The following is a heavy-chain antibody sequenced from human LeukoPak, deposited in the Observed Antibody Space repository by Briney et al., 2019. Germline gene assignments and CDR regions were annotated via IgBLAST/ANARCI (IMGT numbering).Heavy chain of an antibody. V-gene: IGHV4-61*02. CDR3: ARTNEYSSSFDY. CDR2: IYTSGST. CDR1: GGSISSGSYY. Sequence: SQTLSLTCTVSGGSISSGSYYWSWIRQPAGKGLEWIGRIYTSGSTNYNPSLKSRVTISVDTSKNQSSLKLSSVSAADTAVYYCARTNEYSSSFDYWGQGTLVTVTS. J-gene: IGHJ4*02. D-gene: IGHD6-6*01.